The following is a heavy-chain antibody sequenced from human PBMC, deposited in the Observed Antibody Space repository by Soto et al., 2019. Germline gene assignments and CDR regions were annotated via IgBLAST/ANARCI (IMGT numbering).Heavy chain of an antibody. Sequence: GGSLRLSCAASGFTFSSYSMNWVRQAPGKGLEWVSYISSSSSTIYYAESVKGRFTISRDNAKNSLYLQMNSLRDEDTAVYYCARVDTSGYSYGYYFDYWGQGTLVTVSS. CDR1: GFTFSSYS. CDR2: ISSSSSTI. D-gene: IGHD5-18*01. V-gene: IGHV3-48*02. CDR3: ARVDTSGYSYGYYFDY. J-gene: IGHJ4*02.